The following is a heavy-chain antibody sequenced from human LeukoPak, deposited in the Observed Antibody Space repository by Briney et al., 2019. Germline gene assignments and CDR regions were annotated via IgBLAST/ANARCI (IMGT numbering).Heavy chain of an antibody. D-gene: IGHD3-16*02. J-gene: IGHJ5*02. Sequence: ASVKVSRKASGYTFTSYDINWVRQATGQGLEWMGWMNPNSGNTGYAQKFQGRVTMTRNTSISTAYMELSSLRSEDTAVYYCARGRDYVWGSYRAWGQGTLVTVSS. CDR1: GYTFTSYD. V-gene: IGHV1-8*01. CDR3: ARGRDYVWGSYRA. CDR2: MNPNSGNT.